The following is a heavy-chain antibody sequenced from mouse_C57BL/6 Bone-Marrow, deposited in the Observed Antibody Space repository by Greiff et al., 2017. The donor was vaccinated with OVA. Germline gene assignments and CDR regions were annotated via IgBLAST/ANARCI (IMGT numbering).Heavy chain of an antibody. V-gene: IGHV1-81*01. CDR3: AIYDGYYGDY. J-gene: IGHJ2*01. CDR1: GYTFTSYG. Sequence: VKVVESGAELARPGASVKLSCKASGYTFTSYGISWVKQSTGPGLEWIGELYPRSGNTYYNEKFKGKATLTADKSSSTAYMELRSLTSEDSAVYFCAIYDGYYGDYWGQGTTLTVSS. D-gene: IGHD2-3*01. CDR2: LYPRSGNT.